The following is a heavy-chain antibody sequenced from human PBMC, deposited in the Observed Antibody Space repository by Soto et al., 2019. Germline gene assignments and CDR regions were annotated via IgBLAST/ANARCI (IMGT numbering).Heavy chain of an antibody. J-gene: IGHJ4*02. V-gene: IGHV4-31*03. CDR3: ARVRAAAGDFDY. CDR1: GGSVSSGDYY. Sequence: SETLSLTCTVSGGSVSSGDYYWSWIRQRPGKGLEWIGYIYYTGSTYYDPPLKSRVAISVDTSKNQFSLNLISVTAADTAVYYCARVRAAAGDFDYWGQGALVTVSS. D-gene: IGHD6-13*01. CDR2: IYYTGST.